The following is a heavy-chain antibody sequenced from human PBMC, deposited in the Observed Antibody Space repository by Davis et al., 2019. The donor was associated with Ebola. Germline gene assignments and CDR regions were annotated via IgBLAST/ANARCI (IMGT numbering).Heavy chain of an antibody. J-gene: IGHJ2*01. Sequence: AASVKVSCKASGYTFTSYAMHWVRQAPGQRLEWMGWINAGNGNTKYSQKFQGRVTITRDTSASTAYMELSSLRSEDTAVYYCARDSLSVTGWYFDLWGRGTLVTVSP. D-gene: IGHD4-17*01. CDR1: GYTFTSYA. V-gene: IGHV1-3*01. CDR2: INAGNGNT. CDR3: ARDSLSVTGWYFDL.